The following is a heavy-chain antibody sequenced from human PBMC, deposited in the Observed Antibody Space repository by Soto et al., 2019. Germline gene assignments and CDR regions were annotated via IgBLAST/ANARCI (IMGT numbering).Heavy chain of an antibody. CDR2: IYYSGST. Sequence: SETLSLTCTVSGGSISSSSYYWGWIRQPPGKGLEWIGSIYYSGSTYYNPSLKSRVTISVDTSKNQFSLKLSSVTAADTAVYYCARDGYNYYFDYWGQGTLVTVSS. CDR3: ARDGYNYYFDY. CDR1: GGSISSSSYY. V-gene: IGHV4-39*07. D-gene: IGHD5-12*01. J-gene: IGHJ4*02.